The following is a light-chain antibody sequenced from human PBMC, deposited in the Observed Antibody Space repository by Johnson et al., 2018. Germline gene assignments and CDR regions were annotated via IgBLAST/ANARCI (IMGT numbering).Light chain of an antibody. CDR2: ENN. V-gene: IGLV1-51*02. CDR3: GKWDSSLSAGNG. Sequence: QSVLTQPPSVSAAPGQKVTISCSGSSSNIGNNYVSWYQQLPGTAPKLLIYENNKRPSGIPDRFSGSKSDTSATLGITGLQTGDEADYYCGKWDSSLSAGNGFGTGSKVTVL. J-gene: IGLJ1*01. CDR1: SSNIGNNY.